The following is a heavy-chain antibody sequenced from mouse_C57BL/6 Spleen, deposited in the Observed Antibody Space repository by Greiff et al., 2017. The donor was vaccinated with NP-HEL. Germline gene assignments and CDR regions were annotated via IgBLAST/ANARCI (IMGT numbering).Heavy chain of an antibody. V-gene: IGHV1-18*01. CDR2: INPNNGGT. D-gene: IGHD1-1*01. J-gene: IGHJ2*01. Sequence: EVQLQQSGPELVKPGASVKIPCKASGYTFTDYNMDWVKQSHGKSLEWIGDINPNNGGTIYNQKFKGKATLTVDKSSRTAYLELRSLTSEDTAVYYCARRASSYYGSSFFDYWGQGTTLTVSS. CDR1: GYTFTDYN. CDR3: ARRASSYYGSSFFDY.